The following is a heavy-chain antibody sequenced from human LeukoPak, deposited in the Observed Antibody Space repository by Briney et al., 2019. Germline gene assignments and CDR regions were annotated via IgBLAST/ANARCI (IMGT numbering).Heavy chain of an antibody. Sequence: SETLSLTCAVSGYSISSGYYWGWIRPPPRKVLEWIGTIHHRGSTYYNPSLKSQVTISVDRSKNQFSLKLSSVTAADTAVYYCARDATVTTTYYYGMDVWGKGTTVTVSS. D-gene: IGHD4-17*01. J-gene: IGHJ6*04. CDR1: GYSISSGYY. V-gene: IGHV4-38-2*02. CDR3: ARDATVTTTYYYGMDV. CDR2: IHHRGST.